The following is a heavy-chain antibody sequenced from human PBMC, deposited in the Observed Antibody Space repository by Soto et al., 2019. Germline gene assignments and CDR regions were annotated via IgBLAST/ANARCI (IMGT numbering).Heavy chain of an antibody. Sequence: SETLSLTCTVSGASISGFYWSWIRKSAGKGLEWIGRIYATGTTDYNPSLKSRVMMSVDTSKKQFSLKLRSVTAADTAVYYCVRDRTKTLRDWFDPWGQGISVTVSS. CDR1: GASISGFY. V-gene: IGHV4-4*07. D-gene: IGHD1-1*01. J-gene: IGHJ5*02. CDR2: IYATGTT. CDR3: VRDRTKTLRDWFDP.